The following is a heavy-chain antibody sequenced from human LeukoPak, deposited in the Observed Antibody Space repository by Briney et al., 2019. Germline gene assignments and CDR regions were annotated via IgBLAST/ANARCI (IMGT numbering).Heavy chain of an antibody. CDR3: ARDYGDYDAFDI. CDR1: GYTFTGYY. D-gene: IGHD4-17*01. CDR2: INPNTGGT. V-gene: IGHV1-2*02. Sequence: ASVKVSCKASGYTFTGYYMHWVRQAPGQGLEWMGWINPNTGGTNYAQKFQGRVTMTRDTSISTTYMELSGLRSDDTAVYYCARDYGDYDAFDIWGQGTMVTVSS. J-gene: IGHJ3*02.